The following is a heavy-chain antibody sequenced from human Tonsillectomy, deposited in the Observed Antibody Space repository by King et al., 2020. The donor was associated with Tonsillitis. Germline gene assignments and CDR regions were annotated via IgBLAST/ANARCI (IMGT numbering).Heavy chain of an antibody. CDR1: GFTFSSYA. CDR3: AKFRWLRSLDGFDY. V-gene: IGHV3-23*04. D-gene: IGHD5-12*01. Sequence: VQLVESGGGLVQPGGSLRLSCAASGFTFSSYAMSWVHQAPGKGLEWVSAIRGSGDGTYYADSVKGRFTISRDNSKNTLFLQMNSLRAEDTAVYYCAKFRWLRSLDGFDYWGQGTLLTVSS. J-gene: IGHJ4*02. CDR2: IRGSGDGT.